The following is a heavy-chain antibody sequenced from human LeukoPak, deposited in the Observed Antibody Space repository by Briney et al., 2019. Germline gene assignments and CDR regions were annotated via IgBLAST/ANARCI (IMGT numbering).Heavy chain of an antibody. Sequence: GGSLRLSCAASGFTFSSYSMNWVRQAPGKGLEWVSYISSSSSTIYYADSVKGRYTISRDNAKNSLYLQMNSLRAEDTAVYYCARDLGDYDFWSGSFDYWGQGTLVTVSS. CDR2: ISSSSSTI. CDR1: GFTFSSYS. J-gene: IGHJ4*02. V-gene: IGHV3-48*01. D-gene: IGHD3-3*01. CDR3: ARDLGDYDFWSGSFDY.